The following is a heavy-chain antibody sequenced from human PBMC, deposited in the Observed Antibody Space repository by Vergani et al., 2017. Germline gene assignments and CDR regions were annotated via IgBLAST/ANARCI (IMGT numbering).Heavy chain of an antibody. V-gene: IGHV4-59*05. CDR1: GGSISPYY. D-gene: IGHD6-19*01. CDR3: ARQRPGSGWSPGDFDD. J-gene: IGHJ4*02. CDR2: IYYSGLT. Sequence: QVQLQESGPGLVKPSETLSLTCIVSGGSISPYYWSWIRQPAGKGLEWIGSIYYSGLTYYNPSLKSRVAISVDTSKNQFSLKVTSVTAADTAVYFCARQRPGSGWSPGDFDDWGQGILVTVSS.